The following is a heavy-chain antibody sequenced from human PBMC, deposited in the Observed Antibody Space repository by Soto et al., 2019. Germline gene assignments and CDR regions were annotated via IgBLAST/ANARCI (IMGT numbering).Heavy chain of an antibody. Sequence: ASVKVSCKTSGYTFTGYYIHWVRQAPGRGLEWMGWVNPNSGSANYAQKFQGRVTMTRDTSIRTVYMEMNRLKSDDTALYYCAKSAAFYYYGMDVWGQGTMVTVSS. CDR1: GYTFTGYY. CDR3: AKSAAFYYYGMDV. V-gene: IGHV1-2*02. CDR2: VNPNSGSA. D-gene: IGHD2-2*01. J-gene: IGHJ6*02.